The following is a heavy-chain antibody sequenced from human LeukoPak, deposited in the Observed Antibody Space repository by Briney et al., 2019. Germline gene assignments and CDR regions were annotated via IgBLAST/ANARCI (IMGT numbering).Heavy chain of an antibody. Sequence: SETLSLTCTVSGGSISSYYWSWIRQPPGKGLEWIGYIYYSGSTNYNPSLKSRVTISVGTSKNQFSLKLSSVTAADTAVYYCARGGVGSTSFIYYYYGMDVWGQGTTVTVSS. D-gene: IGHD2-2*01. V-gene: IGHV4-59*01. CDR2: IYYSGST. CDR1: GGSISSYY. J-gene: IGHJ6*02. CDR3: ARGGVGSTSFIYYYYGMDV.